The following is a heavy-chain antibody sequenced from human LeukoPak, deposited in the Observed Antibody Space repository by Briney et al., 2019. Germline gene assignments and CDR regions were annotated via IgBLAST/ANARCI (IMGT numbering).Heavy chain of an antibody. Sequence: GGSLRLSCAASGFTFSSYAMSWVRQAPGEGLEWVSAVSGSGGSTYYADSVKVGFTISRDISKNTLYVQMNSLRAEDRAVYYCAKDMDPDYDDYGFDYWGQGSPVTVSS. V-gene: IGHV3-23*01. CDR1: GFTFSSYA. J-gene: IGHJ4*02. CDR3: AKDMDPDYDDYGFDY. CDR2: VSGSGGST. D-gene: IGHD4-17*01.